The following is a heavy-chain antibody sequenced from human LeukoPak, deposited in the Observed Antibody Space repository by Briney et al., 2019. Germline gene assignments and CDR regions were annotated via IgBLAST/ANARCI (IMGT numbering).Heavy chain of an antibody. CDR1: GGSVTRGAYS. CDR2: IYTSGDT. V-gene: IGHV4-61*02. CDR3: ARMQYIVVVVAATRGFDY. D-gene: IGHD2-15*01. Sequence: SETLSLTCTVSGGSVTRGAYSWTWIRQPVGKGLEWIGRIYTSGDTKYNPSLKSRVTISVGASNNQFSLKLTSVTAADTAVYYCARMQYIVVVVAATRGFDYWGQGTLVTVSS. J-gene: IGHJ4*02.